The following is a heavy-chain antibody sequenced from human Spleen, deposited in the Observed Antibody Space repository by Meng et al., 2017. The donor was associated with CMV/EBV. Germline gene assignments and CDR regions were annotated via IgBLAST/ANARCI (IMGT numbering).Heavy chain of an antibody. CDR2: INPNSGDT. J-gene: IGHJ6*02. CDR3: ARTQVPAHTGSYRYYYFYAMDV. V-gene: IGHV1-2*02. CDR1: GYTFTGYY. Sequence: ASVKVSCKASGYTFTGYYMHWVQLAPGQGLEWMGRINPNSGDTNYAQKFQGRVTMTRDTSISTVYMELSRLRSEDTAVYYCARTQVPAHTGSYRYYYFYAMDVWGQGTTVTVSS. D-gene: IGHD1-26*01.